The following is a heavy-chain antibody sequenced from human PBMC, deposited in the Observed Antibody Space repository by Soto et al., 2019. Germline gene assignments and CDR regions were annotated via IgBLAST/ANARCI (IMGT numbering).Heavy chain of an antibody. CDR1: GVSIRNGDYY. CDR3: VTVNLVGAAYYFDY. D-gene: IGHD1-26*01. J-gene: IGHJ4*02. Sequence: PSETLSLTCTVSGVSIRNGDYYWGWIRQPPGKGLEWIGYVYYSGTTYSHPSLNSRVSISVDTSENQFSLRLTSVTAADTAVYYCVTVNLVGAAYYFDYWGPGTLVTVS. V-gene: IGHV4-30-4*01. CDR2: VYYSGTT.